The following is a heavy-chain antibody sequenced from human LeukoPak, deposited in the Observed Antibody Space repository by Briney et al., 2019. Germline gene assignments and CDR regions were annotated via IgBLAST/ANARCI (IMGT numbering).Heavy chain of an antibody. CDR2: ISSSGSTI. CDR3: ATYYYDSSGYYPDAFDI. D-gene: IGHD3-22*01. V-gene: IGHV3-48*01. Sequence: PGGSLRLSCAASGFTFSSYSMNWVRQAPGKGLEWVSYISSSGSTIYYADSVKGRFTISRDNSKNTLYLQMNSLRAEDTAVYYCATYYYDSSGYYPDAFDIWGQGTMVTVSS. J-gene: IGHJ3*02. CDR1: GFTFSSYS.